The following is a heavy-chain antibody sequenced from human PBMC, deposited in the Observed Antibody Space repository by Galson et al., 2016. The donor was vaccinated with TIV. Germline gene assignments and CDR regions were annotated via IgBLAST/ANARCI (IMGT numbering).Heavy chain of an antibody. J-gene: IGHJ6*02. Sequence: TLSLTCSVFGGSNSNGDYYWTWIRQPPGKGLEWIGYVYYSGATNYNPSLKRRVTLSVDRSTNQFSLRLNSVTAADTAVYSCARCRGDYYYGIDVWGQGTTVTVSS. CDR1: GGSNSNGDYY. CDR3: ARCRGDYYYGIDV. CDR2: VYYSGAT. D-gene: IGHD3-10*01. V-gene: IGHV4-30-4*08.